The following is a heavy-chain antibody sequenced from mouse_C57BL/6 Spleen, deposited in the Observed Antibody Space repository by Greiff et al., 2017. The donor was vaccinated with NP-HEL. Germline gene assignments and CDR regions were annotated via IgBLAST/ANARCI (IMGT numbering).Heavy chain of an antibody. CDR1: GYSFTSYY. D-gene: IGHD2-1*01. J-gene: IGHJ2*01. V-gene: IGHV1-66*01. CDR3: ARGYGYGNYYFDY. Sequence: QVQLKESGPELVKPGASVKISCKASGYSFTSYYIHWVKQRPGQGLEWIGWIYPGSGNTKYNEKFKGKATLTADTSSSTAYMQLSSLTSEDSAVYYCARGYGYGNYYFDYWGQGTTLTVSS. CDR2: IYPGSGNT.